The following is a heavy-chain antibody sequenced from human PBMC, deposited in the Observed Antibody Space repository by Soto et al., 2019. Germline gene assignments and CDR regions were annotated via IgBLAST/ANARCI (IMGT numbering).Heavy chain of an antibody. V-gene: IGHV3-30*03. CDR1: GFSFSTHV. CDR2: ILYDGSKE. Sequence: SLRLSCIDSGFSFSTHVMDWVRQAPGKGLEWVARILYDGSKEYYADSVKGRFTISRDNSKNTLFLQMDSLRVEDTAVYYCAREDTAMVPSLYYGMDVWGQGTTVTVSS. CDR3: AREDTAMVPSLYYGMDV. D-gene: IGHD5-18*01. J-gene: IGHJ6*02.